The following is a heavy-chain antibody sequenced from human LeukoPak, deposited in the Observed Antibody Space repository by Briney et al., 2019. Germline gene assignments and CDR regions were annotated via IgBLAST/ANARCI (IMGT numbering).Heavy chain of an antibody. D-gene: IGHD2-2*01. J-gene: IGHJ2*01. Sequence: SETLSLTCTVSGGSISSYFWSWIRQPPGKGLEWIGYIYYSGSTNYNPSLKSQVTTSVDTSKNQFSLKLSSVTAADTAVYYCARHVPNRYCSSTSCPFDLWGRGTLVTVSS. V-gene: IGHV4-59*08. CDR2: IYYSGST. CDR1: GGSISSYF. CDR3: ARHVPNRYCSSTSCPFDL.